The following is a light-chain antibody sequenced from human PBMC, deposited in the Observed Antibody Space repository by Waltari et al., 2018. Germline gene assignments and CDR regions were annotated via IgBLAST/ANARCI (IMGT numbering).Light chain of an antibody. CDR3: SSHTSNNVVV. V-gene: IGLV2-14*01. J-gene: IGLJ2*01. CDR2: DVS. Sequence: QSALTQPASVSGSPGQSITISCTGTSSDVGSYDYVSWYQQHPGKAPKVMIYDVSNRPSGVSHRFSGSTSGNTASLTISGLQAEDEADYYCSSHTSNNVVVFGGGTKLTVL. CDR1: SSDVGSYDY.